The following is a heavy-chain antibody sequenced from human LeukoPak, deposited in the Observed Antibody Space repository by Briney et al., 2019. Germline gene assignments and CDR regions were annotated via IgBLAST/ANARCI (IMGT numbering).Heavy chain of an antibody. CDR3: ARGADFIRSGYYYGMDV. CDR1: GGSISSGGYY. J-gene: IGHJ6*02. CDR2: IYYSGST. D-gene: IGHD4-17*01. V-gene: IGHV4-31*03. Sequence: SQTLSLTCTVSGGSISSGGYYWSWLRQHPGKGLEWIGYIYYSGSTYYNPSLKSRVTISVDTSKNQFSLKLSSVTAADTAVYYCARGADFIRSGYYYGMDVWGQGTTVTVSS.